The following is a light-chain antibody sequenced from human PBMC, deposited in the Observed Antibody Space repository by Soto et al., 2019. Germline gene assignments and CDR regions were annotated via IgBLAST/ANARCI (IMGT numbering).Light chain of an antibody. CDR1: SSNIGAGYD. CDR3: QSYDRSLGGNYV. V-gene: IGLV1-40*01. J-gene: IGLJ1*01. CDR2: GST. Sequence: QSVLSQPHSVSGAPGQRVTISCTGSSSNIGAGYDAHWFQQVPGTAPKLLIYGSTNRPSGVPDRFSGSKSGTSASLAITGLQAEDEADYYCQSYDRSLGGNYVFSTGTKVTVL.